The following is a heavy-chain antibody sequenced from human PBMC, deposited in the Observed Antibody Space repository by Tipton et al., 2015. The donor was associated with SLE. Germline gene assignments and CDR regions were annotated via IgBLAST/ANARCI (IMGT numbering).Heavy chain of an antibody. CDR2: IYSSGTT. CDR1: GGSITRSGNY. Sequence: TLSLTCTVSGGSITRSGNYWGWIRQPPGKGLEWIGSIYSSGTTYYNPSPKSRVTISVDTSKNQLSLRLSTVTAAVTAGYYCAGLLTILGVVNWGQGPLVAVS. J-gene: IGHJ4*02. V-gene: IGHV4-39*07. CDR3: AGLLTILGVVN. D-gene: IGHD3-3*01.